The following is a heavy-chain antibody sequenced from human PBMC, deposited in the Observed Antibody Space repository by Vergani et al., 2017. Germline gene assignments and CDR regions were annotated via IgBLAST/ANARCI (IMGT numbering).Heavy chain of an antibody. D-gene: IGHD3-22*01. CDR3: VRIEDTYYYDSSGYYYGWNHAFDI. CDR1: GFSLSNARMG. V-gene: IGHV2-26*01. CDR2: IFSNDEK. J-gene: IGHJ3*02. Sequence: QVTLKESGPVLVKPTETLTLTCTVSGFSLSNARMGVSWIRQPPGKALEWLAHIFSNDEKSYSTSLKSRLTISKDTSKSQVVLTMTNMDPVDTATYYCVRIEDTYYYDSSGYYYGWNHAFDIWGQGTMVTVSS.